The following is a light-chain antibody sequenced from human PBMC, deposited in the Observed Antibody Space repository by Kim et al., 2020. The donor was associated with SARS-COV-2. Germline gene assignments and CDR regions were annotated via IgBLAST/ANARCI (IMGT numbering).Light chain of an antibody. J-gene: IGLJ1*01. Sequence: SVALGQTARITCGGNNIGSKNVHWYQQKPGQAPVLVIYRDSNRPSGIPGRFSGSNSGNTATLTISRAQAGDEADYYCQVWDSSTGVFGTGTKVTVL. CDR1: NIGSKN. V-gene: IGLV3-9*01. CDR2: RDS. CDR3: QVWDSSTGV.